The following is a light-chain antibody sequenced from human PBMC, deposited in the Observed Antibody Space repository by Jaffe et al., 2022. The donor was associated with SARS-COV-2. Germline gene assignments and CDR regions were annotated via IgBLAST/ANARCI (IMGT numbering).Light chain of an antibody. J-gene: IGKJ2*01. CDR2: GAS. CDR3: QRYGISRGYT. CDR1: QSVSSSF. V-gene: IGKV3-20*01. Sequence: EIVLTQSPGTLSLSPGERATLSCRASQSVSSSFLAWYQQKPGQAPKLLIYGASSRVTGVPDRFSGSGSGTDFTLTISRLEPEDFAVYYCQRYGISRGYTFGQGTKLEIK.